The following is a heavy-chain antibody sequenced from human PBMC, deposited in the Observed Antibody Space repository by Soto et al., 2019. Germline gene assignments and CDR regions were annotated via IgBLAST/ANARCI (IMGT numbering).Heavy chain of an antibody. CDR1: GGSISSYY. J-gene: IGHJ3*01. V-gene: IGHV4-59*08. CDR2: IFYSGST. CDR3: ARLYGLDAFDF. D-gene: IGHD3-16*02. Sequence: QVQLQESGPGLVKPSETLSLTCTVSGGSISSYYWSWIRQPPGKGLEWIGYIFYSGSTNYNPSLTSRVAISVDTSKNQLSLKLSSVTAADPAVYYCARLYGLDAFDFWGQGTMVTVSS.